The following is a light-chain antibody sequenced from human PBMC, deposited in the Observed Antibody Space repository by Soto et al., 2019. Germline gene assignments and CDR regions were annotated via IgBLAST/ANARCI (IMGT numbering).Light chain of an antibody. Sequence: DIQMTQSPSSLSAPVEDRVTISCRASQGVSNYLIWYQQRQGRAPKLLIYAASNLVSGVPSRFSGSGSGTNFTLTISSLQPEDFATYYCQQSYRTPHTFGHGTQLETK. CDR3: QQSYRTPHT. CDR2: AAS. CDR1: QGVSNY. J-gene: IGKJ2*01. V-gene: IGKV1-39*01.